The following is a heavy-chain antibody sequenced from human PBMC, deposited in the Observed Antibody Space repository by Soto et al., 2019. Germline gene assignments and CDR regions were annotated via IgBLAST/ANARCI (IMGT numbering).Heavy chain of an antibody. J-gene: IGHJ4*02. CDR2: TRNKASSYTT. Sequence: GGSLRLSCAVSGFTFSDHYMDWVRQAPGKGLEWVARTRNKASSYTTEYAASVKGRLTISRDDSKNSLYLQMTGLKTEDTAVYYCVRAVGGTYFDYWGQGTLVTVSS. CDR3: VRAVGGTYFDY. CDR1: GFTFSDHY. V-gene: IGHV3-72*01. D-gene: IGHD1-26*01.